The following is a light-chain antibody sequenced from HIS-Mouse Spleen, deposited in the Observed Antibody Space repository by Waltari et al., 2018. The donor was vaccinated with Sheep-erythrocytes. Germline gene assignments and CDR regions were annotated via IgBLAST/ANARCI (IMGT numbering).Light chain of an antibody. CDR3: GTWDSSLSAGRV. V-gene: IGLV1-51*01. CDR2: DTK. Sequence: QSVLTQPPSVSAAPGQKVTISCSGSSSNIGNNYVSWYQQLPGTAPKVHSYDTKKRPRGIPDRFSGSKSGTSATLGITGLQTGDEADYYCGTWDSSLSAGRVFGGGTKLTVL. J-gene: IGLJ3*02. CDR1: SSNIGNNY.